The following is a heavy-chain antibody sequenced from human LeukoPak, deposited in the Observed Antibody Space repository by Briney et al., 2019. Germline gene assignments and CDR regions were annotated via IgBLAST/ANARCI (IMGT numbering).Heavy chain of an antibody. D-gene: IGHD1-1*01. CDR2: IRGSGYST. CDR3: VKDNSNWYWYFDL. Sequence: GGSLTLSCAAPGFTFNNYAMIWVRQAPEKGLEWVSVIRGSGYSTFYADSVKGRFTISRDNSKNTLYLQMNSLRGEDTAVYHCVKDNSNWYWYFDLWGRGTLVTVSA. J-gene: IGHJ2*01. CDR1: GFTFNNYA. V-gene: IGHV3-23*01.